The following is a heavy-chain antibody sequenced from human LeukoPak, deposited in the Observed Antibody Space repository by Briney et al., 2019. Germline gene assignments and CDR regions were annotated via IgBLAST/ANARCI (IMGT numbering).Heavy chain of an antibody. D-gene: IGHD4-17*01. V-gene: IGHV3-21*01. CDR1: GFTFSNHG. CDR2: ISSSSSYI. CDR3: ARRTTGDAFDT. Sequence: GGSLRLSCAASGFTFSNHGMNWVRQAPGKGLEWVSSISSSSSYIYYADSVKGRFTISRDNAKNSLYLQMNSLRAEDTAVYYCARRTTGDAFDTWGQGTMVTVSS. J-gene: IGHJ3*02.